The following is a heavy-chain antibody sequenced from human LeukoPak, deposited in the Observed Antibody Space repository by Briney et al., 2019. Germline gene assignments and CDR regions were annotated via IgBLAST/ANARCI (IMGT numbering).Heavy chain of an antibody. CDR1: GFTFDDYA. J-gene: IGHJ4*02. Sequence: GGSLRLSCAASGFTFDDYAMHWVRQAPGKGLEWVSGISWNSGSIGYADSVKGRFTISRDNAKNSLYLQMNSLRAEDTALYYCAKDMKFLYYFDYWGQGTLVTVSS. CDR3: AKDMKFLYYFDY. V-gene: IGHV3-9*01. CDR2: ISWNSGSI.